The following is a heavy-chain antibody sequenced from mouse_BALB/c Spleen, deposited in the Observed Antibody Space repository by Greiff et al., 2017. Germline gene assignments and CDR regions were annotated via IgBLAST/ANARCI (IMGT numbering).Heavy chain of an antibody. J-gene: IGHJ4*01. CDR2: INPYNDGT. V-gene: IGHV1-14*01. D-gene: IGHD3-2*01. CDR1: GYTFTSYV. Sequence: EVQLQQSGPELVKPGASVKMSCKASGYTFTSYVMHWVKQKPGQGLEWIGYINPYNDGTKYNEKFKGKATLTSDKSSSTAYMELSSLTSEDSAVYYCAGQLGLRYYAMDYWGQGTTVTVSS. CDR3: AGQLGLRYYAMDY.